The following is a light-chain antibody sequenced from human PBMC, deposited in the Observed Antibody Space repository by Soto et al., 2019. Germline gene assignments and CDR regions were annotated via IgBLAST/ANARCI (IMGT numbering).Light chain of an antibody. J-gene: IGLJ2*01. V-gene: IGLV2-14*03. CDR1: SSDVGGYDY. CDR3: CSYTTTSTVV. Sequence: QSALTQPASVSGSPGQSITISCTGTSSDVGGYDYVSCYQQHPGKVPKLMIYEVFRRPSGISDRFSGSKSGNTASLTISGLQAEYEADYYCCSYTTTSTVVFGGGTNVTVL. CDR2: EVF.